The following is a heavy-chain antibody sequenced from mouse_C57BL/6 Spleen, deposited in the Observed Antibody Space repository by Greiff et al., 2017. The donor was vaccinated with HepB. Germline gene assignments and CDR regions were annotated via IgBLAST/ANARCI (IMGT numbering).Heavy chain of an antibody. D-gene: IGHD2-14*01. V-gene: IGHV1-80*01. Sequence: QVQLKESGAELVKPGASVKISCKASGYAFSSYWMNWVQQRPGKGLAWIGQIYPGDGDTNYNGKFKGKATLTADKSSSTAYMQISSLTSAVSAVYFCARWGDYRGAYWGQGTLVTVSA. CDR3: ARWGDYRGAY. J-gene: IGHJ3*01. CDR2: IYPGDGDT. CDR1: GYAFSSYW.